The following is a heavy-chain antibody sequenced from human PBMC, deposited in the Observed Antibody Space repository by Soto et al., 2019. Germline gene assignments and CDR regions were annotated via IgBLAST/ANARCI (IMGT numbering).Heavy chain of an antibody. J-gene: IGHJ6*02. CDR3: AGARRGLGYCSGGSCFYYYSGMDV. Sequence: SETLSLTCTVSGGSISSSSYYCGWIRQPPGKGLEWIGSIYYSGSTYYNPSLKSRVTISVDTSKNQFSLKLSPVTAADTAVYYCAGARRGLGYCSGGSCFYYYSGMDVWGQGTTVTVSS. CDR1: GGSISSSSYY. D-gene: IGHD2-15*01. V-gene: IGHV4-39*07. CDR2: IYYSGST.